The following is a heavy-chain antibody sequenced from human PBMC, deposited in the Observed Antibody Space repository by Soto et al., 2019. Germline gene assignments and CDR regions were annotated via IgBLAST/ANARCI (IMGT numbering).Heavy chain of an antibody. V-gene: IGHV3-33*01. CDR3: ARGAISARPDY. Sequence: GGSLRLSCAASGFSFGSYAMHWVRQAPGKGLERLTVIWYDGSNKYYANSVKDRFTISRDNSRNTLYLQMSSLRAEDTAIYYCARGAISARPDYWGQGTRVTVS. J-gene: IGHJ4*02. CDR2: IWYDGSNK. CDR1: GFSFGSYA. D-gene: IGHD6-6*01.